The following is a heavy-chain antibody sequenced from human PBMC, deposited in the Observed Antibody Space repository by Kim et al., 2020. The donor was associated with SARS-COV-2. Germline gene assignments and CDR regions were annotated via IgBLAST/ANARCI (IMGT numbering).Heavy chain of an antibody. J-gene: IGHJ4*02. CDR2: MNQDGSEK. CDR1: GFTFNNYW. CDR3: ARDEYHGPGSPSRLDY. V-gene: IGHV3-7*03. Sequence: GGSLRLSCAASGFTFNNYWMNWVRQAPGKGLEWVVNMNQDGSEKNYVDSVKGRFTISRDNAKNSLYLQMNSLRVEDTAVYYCARDEYHGPGSPSRLDYWGQGTLVTVFS. D-gene: IGHD3-10*01.